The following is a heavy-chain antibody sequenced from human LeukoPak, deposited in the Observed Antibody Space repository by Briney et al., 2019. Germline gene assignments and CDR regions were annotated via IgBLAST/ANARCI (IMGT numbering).Heavy chain of an antibody. D-gene: IGHD3-10*01. Sequence: PSETLSLTCTVSGGSISSSSYYRGWIRQPPGKGLEWLGSIYYSGSTYYNPPLKSRVTISVDTSKNQFSLKLSSVTAADTAVYYCASAPLWFGDGNWFDPWGQGTLVTVSS. CDR3: ASAPLWFGDGNWFDP. CDR1: GGSISSSSYY. V-gene: IGHV4-39*07. CDR2: IYYSGST. J-gene: IGHJ5*02.